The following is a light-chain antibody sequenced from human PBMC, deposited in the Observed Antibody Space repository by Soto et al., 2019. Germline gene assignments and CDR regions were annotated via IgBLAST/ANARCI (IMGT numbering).Light chain of an antibody. CDR2: EVS. CDR3: LSKTSSISYV. J-gene: IGLJ1*01. V-gene: IGLV2-14*01. CDR1: TSDVGGYNY. Sequence: SVLTQPASVCGSPGQSITISCTGTTSDVGGYNYVSWYQQHPGKVPKLLIHEVSNRPSGVSNRFSGSKSGNTASLTISGLQAEDEADYYCLSKTSSISYVFGTGTKVTVL.